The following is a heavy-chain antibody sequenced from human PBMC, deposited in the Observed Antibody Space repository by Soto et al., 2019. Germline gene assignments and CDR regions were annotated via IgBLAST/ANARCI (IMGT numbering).Heavy chain of an antibody. Sequence: EVQLLESGGGLVQPGGSLRLSCAASGFSFSNYAMTWVRQVTGKGLEWVSGISGSGTYYADSVKGRFTISRDDSKNSLFLQMNSLRAEDTAVYYCAKAGPLDTTGYYLYHLDYWGQGTLVTVSS. V-gene: IGHV3-23*01. CDR2: ISGSGT. J-gene: IGHJ4*02. CDR3: AKAGPLDTTGYYLYHLDY. CDR1: GFSFSNYA. D-gene: IGHD3-22*01.